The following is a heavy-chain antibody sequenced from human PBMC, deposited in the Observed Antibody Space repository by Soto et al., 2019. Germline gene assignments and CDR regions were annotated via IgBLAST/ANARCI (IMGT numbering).Heavy chain of an antibody. CDR1: GYTFTSYG. D-gene: IGHD6-19*01. V-gene: IGHV1-18*04. CDR3: ARARSSSGWYPTYFDY. CDR2: ISAYNGNT. Sequence: ASVKVSCKASGYTFTSYGISWVRQAPGQGLERMGWISAYNGNTNYAQKLQGRVTMTTDTSTSTAYMELRSLRSDDTAVYYCARARSSSGWYPTYFDYWGQGTLVTVSS. J-gene: IGHJ4*02.